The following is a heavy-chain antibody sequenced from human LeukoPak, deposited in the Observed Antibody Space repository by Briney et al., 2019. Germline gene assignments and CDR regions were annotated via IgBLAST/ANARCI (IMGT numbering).Heavy chain of an antibody. CDR1: GFTFSSYA. CDR2: ISGSGGST. J-gene: IGHJ5*02. D-gene: IGHD3-3*01. Sequence: PGGSLRLSCAASGFTFSSYAMRWVRQAPGKGLEWVSAISGSGGSTYYADSVKGRFTISRDNSKNTLYLQMNSLRAEDTAVYYCAKQFWRTQRYNWFDPWGQGTLVTVSS. CDR3: AKQFWRTQRYNWFDP. V-gene: IGHV3-23*01.